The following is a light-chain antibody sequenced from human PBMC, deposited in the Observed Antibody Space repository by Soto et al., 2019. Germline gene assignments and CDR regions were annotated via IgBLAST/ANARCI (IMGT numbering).Light chain of an antibody. V-gene: IGLV2-23*01. CDR3: CSYSGSSTWV. Sequence: QSALTQPASVSGSPGQSITISCNGTSSDVGSYNLVSWYQHHPGKAPKLMIYEGNKRPSGVSNRFSGSKSGNTASLTISGLQAEDEADYHCCSYSGSSTWVFGGGTQLTVL. CDR1: SSDVGSYNL. J-gene: IGLJ3*02. CDR2: EGN.